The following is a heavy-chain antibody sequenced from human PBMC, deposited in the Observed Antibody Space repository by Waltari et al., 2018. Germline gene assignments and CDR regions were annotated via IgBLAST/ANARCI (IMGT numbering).Heavy chain of an antibody. CDR2: IYSAGNT. D-gene: IGHD3-22*01. J-gene: IGHJ3*02. V-gene: IGHV3-66*02. CDR1: GFTVSSNY. Sequence: EVQLVESGGDLVQSGGSLRLSCAAFGFTVSSNYRSWVRQAPGKGRELVSIIYSAGNTYYADSLKGRFTISRDNSKNILFLQMNSLGTEDTAVYYCARLAYYNSAFDIWGQGTVVTVSS. CDR3: ARLAYYNSAFDI.